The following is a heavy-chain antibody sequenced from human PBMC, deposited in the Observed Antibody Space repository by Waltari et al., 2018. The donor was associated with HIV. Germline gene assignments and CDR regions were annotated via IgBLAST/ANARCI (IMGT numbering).Heavy chain of an antibody. D-gene: IGHD6-13*01. CDR3: ARKYSSSWGAPFDY. V-gene: IGHV3-33*01. CDR1: GFTLSSYG. CDR2: IWYDGSKK. Sequence: QVQLVESGGGVVKPGRSLRLSCATSGFTLSSYGMHWVRQAPGKGLEWVTVIWYDGSKKYYADSVKGRFTISRDNSKNTLYLQMNSLRIEDTAVYYCARKYSSSWGAPFDYWGQGTLVTVSS. J-gene: IGHJ4*02.